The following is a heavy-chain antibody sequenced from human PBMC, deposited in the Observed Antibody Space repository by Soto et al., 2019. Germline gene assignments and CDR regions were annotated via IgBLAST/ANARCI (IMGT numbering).Heavy chain of an antibody. CDR1: GFSFNTYN. CDR3: VRDHGMFLSYYYYGMDV. J-gene: IGHJ6*02. V-gene: IGHV3-21*06. CDR2: INGRGNYI. Sequence: EVQLVESGGGLVKPGGSLRVSCEASGFSFNTYNMNWVRQAPEKGLEWVSSINGRGNYIYYADSVKGRFTISRDNAKNSLYLQMNSLRVEDTAVYYCVRDHGMFLSYYYYGMDVWGQGTTVSVSS. D-gene: IGHD3-10*02.